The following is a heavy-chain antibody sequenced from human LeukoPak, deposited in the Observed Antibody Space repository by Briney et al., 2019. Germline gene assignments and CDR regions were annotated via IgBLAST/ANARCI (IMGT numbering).Heavy chain of an antibody. CDR2: INHSGST. CDR1: GGSFSGYY. Sequence: PSETLSPTCAVYGGSFSGYYWSWIRQPPGKGLEWIGEINHSGSTNYNPSLKSRVTISVDTSKNQFSLKLSSVTAADTAVYYCARGKWLLGSVDYWGQGTLVTVSS. J-gene: IGHJ4*02. CDR3: ARGKWLLGSVDY. D-gene: IGHD5-24*01. V-gene: IGHV4-34*01.